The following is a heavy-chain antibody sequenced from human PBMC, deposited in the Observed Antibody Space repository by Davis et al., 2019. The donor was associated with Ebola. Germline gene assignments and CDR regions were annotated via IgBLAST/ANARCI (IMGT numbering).Heavy chain of an antibody. D-gene: IGHD6-13*01. CDR3: ARDEVAAAGLEDSYYYYYGMDV. V-gene: IGHV1-18*01. Sequence: AASVKVSCKASGYTFTSYGISWVRQAPGQGLEWMGWISAYNGSTNYAQKLQGRVTMTTDTSTSTAYMELRSLRSDDTAVYYCARDEVAAAGLEDSYYYYYGMDVWGQGTTVTVSS. CDR1: GYTFTSYG. J-gene: IGHJ6*02. CDR2: ISAYNGST.